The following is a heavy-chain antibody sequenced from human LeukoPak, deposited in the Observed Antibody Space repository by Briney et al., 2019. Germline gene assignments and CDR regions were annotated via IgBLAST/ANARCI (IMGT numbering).Heavy chain of an antibody. CDR3: ARVFWEQQLRWFDP. Sequence: RSQTLSLTCAISGDSVSSKGAAWNWIRQSPSRGLEWLGRTYYRSKWYTDYAESVQSRITINPDTSKNQFSLQLNSVTPDDAAVYYCARVFWEQQLRWFDPWGQGTLVTVSS. D-gene: IGHD6-13*01. CDR1: GDSVSSKGAA. J-gene: IGHJ5*02. CDR2: TYYRSKWYT. V-gene: IGHV6-1*01.